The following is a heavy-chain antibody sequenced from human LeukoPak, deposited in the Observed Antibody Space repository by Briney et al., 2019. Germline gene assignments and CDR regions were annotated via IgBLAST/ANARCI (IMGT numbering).Heavy chain of an antibody. CDR3: ARVHYNWNDGHYFDY. V-gene: IGHV3-33*01. D-gene: IGHD1-20*01. Sequence: LGGSLRLSCAASGFTFSSYGMHWVRQAPGKGLEWVAVIWYDGSNKYYADSVKGRFTISRDNSKNTLYLQMNSLRAEDTAVYYCARVHYNWNDGHYFDYWGQGTLVTVSS. CDR1: GFTFSSYG. CDR2: IWYDGSNK. J-gene: IGHJ4*02.